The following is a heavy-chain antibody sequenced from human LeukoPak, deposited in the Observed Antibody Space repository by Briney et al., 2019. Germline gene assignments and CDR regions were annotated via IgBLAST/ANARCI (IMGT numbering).Heavy chain of an antibody. D-gene: IGHD2-15*01. CDR2: IYSGGST. CDR1: GFTVSSNY. V-gene: IGHV3-53*04. J-gene: IGHJ4*01. Sequence: WGSLRLSCAASGFTVSSNYMSWVRQAPGKGLEWVSVIYSGGSTYYADSVKGRFTISRHNSKNTLYLQMNSLRAEDTAVYYCARVVASYFDYWGQGTLVPVSS. CDR3: ARVVASYFDY.